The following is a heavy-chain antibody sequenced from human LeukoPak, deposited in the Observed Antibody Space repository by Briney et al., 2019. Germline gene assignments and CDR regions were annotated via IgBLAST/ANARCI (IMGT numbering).Heavy chain of an antibody. V-gene: IGHV3-11*01. J-gene: IGHJ4*02. Sequence: KPGGSLRLSCAASGFTFSDYYMSWIRQAPGKGLEWVSYISSSGSTIYYADSVKGRFTISRDNAKNSLYLQMNSLRAEDTAVYYCARDLINGSGSYYDTDYDYWGQGTLVTVSS. CDR1: GFTFSDYY. D-gene: IGHD3-10*01. CDR2: ISSSGSTI. CDR3: ARDLINGSGSYYDTDYDY.